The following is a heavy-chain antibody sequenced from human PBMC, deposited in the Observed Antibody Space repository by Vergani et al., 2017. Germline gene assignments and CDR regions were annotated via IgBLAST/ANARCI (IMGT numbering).Heavy chain of an antibody. Sequence: QVQLVQSGAEVKKPGSSVKVPCKVSGGTFSSYAISWVRQAPGQGLEWMGGIIPIFGTANYAQKFQGRVTITADESTSTAYMELSSLRSEDTAVYYCARDRNIVVVPAANPAFDIWGQGTMVTVSS. CDR1: GGTFSSYA. CDR3: ARDRNIVVVPAANPAFDI. D-gene: IGHD2-2*01. CDR2: IIPIFGTA. J-gene: IGHJ3*02. V-gene: IGHV1-69*01.